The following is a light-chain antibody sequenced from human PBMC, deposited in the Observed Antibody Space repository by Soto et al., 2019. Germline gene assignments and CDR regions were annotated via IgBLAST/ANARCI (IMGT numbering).Light chain of an antibody. V-gene: IGKV3-20*01. CDR2: DTS. J-gene: IGKJ5*01. CDR1: QSVSTNY. Sequence: EIVMTQSPVTLSVSPGERATLSCRASQSVSTNYLAWYQQKPGQAPRLLISDTSNRATGIPARFSGSGSGTDFTLTISRLEPEDFAVYYCQQYGNSPITFGQGTRLEIK. CDR3: QQYGNSPIT.